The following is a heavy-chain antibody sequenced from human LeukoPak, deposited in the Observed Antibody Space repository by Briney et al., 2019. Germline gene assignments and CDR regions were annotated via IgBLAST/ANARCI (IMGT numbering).Heavy chain of an antibody. D-gene: IGHD1-26*01. CDR2: INTKSGAT. CDR3: ARGDRWEPQRGDY. Sequence: ASVKVSCKASGYTLTGYCMHWVRQAPGQGLEWLGWINTKSGATNYAQNFQGRVTMTRDTSMSTTYMELKRLRSDDTAVYYCARGDRWEPQRGDYWGQGTLVTVSS. J-gene: IGHJ4*02. CDR1: GYTLTGYC. V-gene: IGHV1-2*02.